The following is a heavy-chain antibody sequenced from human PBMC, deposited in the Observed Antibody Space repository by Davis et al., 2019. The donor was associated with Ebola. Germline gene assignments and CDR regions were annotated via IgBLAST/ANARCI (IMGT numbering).Heavy chain of an antibody. J-gene: IGHJ5*02. D-gene: IGHD2-2*01. V-gene: IGHV4-39*07. Sequence: PSETLSLTCTVSGGSISSGGYYWSWIRQHPGKGLEWIGYIYYSGSTYYNPSLKSRVTISVDTSKNQFSLKLSSVTAADTAVYYCARAAGYCSSTSCSRWFDPWGQGTLVTVSS. CDR1: GGSISSGGYY. CDR2: IYYSGST. CDR3: ARAAGYCSSTSCSRWFDP.